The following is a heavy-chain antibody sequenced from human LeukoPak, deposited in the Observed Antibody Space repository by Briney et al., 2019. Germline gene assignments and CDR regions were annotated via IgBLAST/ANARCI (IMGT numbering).Heavy chain of an antibody. Sequence: PGESLKISCKGSGYSFTSYWISWVRPMPGKGLEWMGRIDPSDSYTNYSPSFQGHVTISADKSISTAYLQWSSLKASDSAMYYCASGGSGSYPVNYWGQGTLVTVSS. D-gene: IGHD3-10*01. CDR2: IDPSDSYT. CDR3: ASGGSGSYPVNY. J-gene: IGHJ4*02. CDR1: GYSFTSYW. V-gene: IGHV5-10-1*01.